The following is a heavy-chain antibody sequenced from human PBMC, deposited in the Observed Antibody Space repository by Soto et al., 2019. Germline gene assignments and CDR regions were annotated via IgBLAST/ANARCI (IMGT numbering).Heavy chain of an antibody. D-gene: IGHD7-27*01. Sequence: SETLSLTCAVSGVSISSSHWWTWVRQPPEKGLQWIGEMHHSGATNYNPSLKSRMTTSLDTSKNHFSLTLSSVTAADTAVYYCARGPSGDKVHYWGQGALVTVSS. J-gene: IGHJ4*02. CDR1: GVSISSSHW. CDR3: ARGPSGDKVHY. V-gene: IGHV4-4*02. CDR2: MHHSGAT.